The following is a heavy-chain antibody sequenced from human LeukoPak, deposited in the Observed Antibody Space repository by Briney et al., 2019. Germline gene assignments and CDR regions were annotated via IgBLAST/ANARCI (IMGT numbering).Heavy chain of an antibody. V-gene: IGHV4-38-2*02. CDR2: SGST. CDR3: ASPRGDDSGGYYTWYFHH. D-gene: IGHD3-22*01. J-gene: IGHJ1*01. Sequence: SETLSLTCTVSGHSISSGYYWGWIRQPPGKGLECIGSGSTYYNPSLKSRVTISVDTSKNQFSLKLSSVTAADTAVYFCASPRGDDSGGYYTWYFHHWGQGILVTVSS. CDR1: GHSISSGYY.